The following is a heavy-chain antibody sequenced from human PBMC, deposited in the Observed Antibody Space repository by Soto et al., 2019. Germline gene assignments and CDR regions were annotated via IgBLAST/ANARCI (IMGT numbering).Heavy chain of an antibody. CDR3: ARDLVAAAGRPLDY. CDR2: IWYDGSNK. CDR1: GFTFSSYG. V-gene: IGHV3-33*01. J-gene: IGHJ4*02. Sequence: GGSLRLSCAASGFTFSSYGMHWVRQAPGKGLEWVAVIWYDGSNKYYADSVKGRFTISRDNSKNTLYLQMNSLRAEDTAVYYCARDLVAAAGRPLDYWGQGTLVTVSS. D-gene: IGHD6-13*01.